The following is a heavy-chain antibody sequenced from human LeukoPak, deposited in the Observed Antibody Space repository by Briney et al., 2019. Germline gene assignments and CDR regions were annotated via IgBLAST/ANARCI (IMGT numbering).Heavy chain of an antibody. CDR3: ARHRRNYYGTGGSPFDF. V-gene: IGHV4-59*08. CDR2: ISDSGSD. CDR1: GASMSNYY. Sequence: SEILSLTCTISGASMSNYYWSWIRQPPGKRPEWMAYISDSGSDIYNPSLKSRVAISADTSKNQFSLKVTSVTAADTAVYFCARHRRNYYGTGGSPFDFWGQGILVTVSS. D-gene: IGHD3-10*01. J-gene: IGHJ4*02.